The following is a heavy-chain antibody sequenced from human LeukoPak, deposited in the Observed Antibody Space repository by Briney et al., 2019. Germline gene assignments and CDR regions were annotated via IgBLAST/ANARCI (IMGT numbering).Heavy chain of an antibody. J-gene: IGHJ4*02. CDR3: AKDHDS. CDR1: GFTFSTYV. Sequence: GGSLRLSCAASGFTFSTYVMSWVRQAPGKGLEWVSGISGSCGSTYYADSVKCRFTISRENSKNTLYLQMNSLRAEDTAVYYCAKDHDSWGQGTLVTVSS. V-gene: IGHV3-23*01. CDR2: ISGSCGST.